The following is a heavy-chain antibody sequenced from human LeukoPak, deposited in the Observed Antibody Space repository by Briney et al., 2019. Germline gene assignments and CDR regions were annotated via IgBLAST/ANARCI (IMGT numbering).Heavy chain of an antibody. CDR1: GGTFSSYA. CDR2: IIPILGIA. CDR3: ARVVHYGSGSWIQAKTASHARMDY. V-gene: IGHV1-69*04. J-gene: IGHJ4*02. D-gene: IGHD3-10*01. Sequence: GASVKVSCTASGGTFSSYAISWVRQAPGQGLEWMGRIIPILGIANYAQKFQGRVTITADKSTSTAYMELSSLRSEDTAVYYCARVVHYGSGSWIQAKTASHARMDYWGQGTLVTVSS.